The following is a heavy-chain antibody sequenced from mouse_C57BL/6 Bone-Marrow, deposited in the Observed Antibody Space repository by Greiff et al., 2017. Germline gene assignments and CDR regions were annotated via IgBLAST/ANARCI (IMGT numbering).Heavy chain of an antibody. V-gene: IGHV1-55*01. D-gene: IGHD2-3*01. CDR3: AREKEWLLRGGLFAY. Sequence: VQLQQPGAELVKPGASVKMSCKASGYTFTSYWITWVKQRPGQGLEWNGDIYPGSGSTNYNEKFKSKATLTVDTSSSTAYMQLSSLTSEDSAVYYCAREKEWLLRGGLFAYWGQGTLVTVAA. CDR2: IYPGSGST. J-gene: IGHJ3*01. CDR1: GYTFTSYW.